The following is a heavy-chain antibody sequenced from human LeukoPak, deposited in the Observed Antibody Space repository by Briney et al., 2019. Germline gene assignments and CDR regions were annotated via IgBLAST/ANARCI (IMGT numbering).Heavy chain of an antibody. J-gene: IGHJ4*02. D-gene: IGHD3-9*01. CDR3: ARGNILTGKYMVH. Sequence: PGGSLRLSCAASGFTFSSYSMNWVRQAPGKGLEWVSSISSSSSYIYYADSVKGRFTISRDNSQNSLYLQMNSLRAEDTAVYYCARGNILTGKYMVHWGQGTLVTVSS. CDR1: GFTFSSYS. CDR2: ISSSSSYI. V-gene: IGHV3-21*04.